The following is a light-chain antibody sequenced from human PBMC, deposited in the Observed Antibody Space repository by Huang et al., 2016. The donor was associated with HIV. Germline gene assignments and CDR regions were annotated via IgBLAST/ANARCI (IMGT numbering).Light chain of an antibody. CDR1: QCLSSQ. CDR2: GVS. J-gene: IGKJ1*01. Sequence: EIVMTQSPATLSVSPGERVTLSCRASQCLSSQLAWYQPKRGQAPRLLIYGVSTRATDIPARFSGSGSGTDFTLTINSLQSEDFATYYCQQYNDWPLTFGQGTEVEIK. V-gene: IGKV3-15*01. CDR3: QQYNDWPLT.